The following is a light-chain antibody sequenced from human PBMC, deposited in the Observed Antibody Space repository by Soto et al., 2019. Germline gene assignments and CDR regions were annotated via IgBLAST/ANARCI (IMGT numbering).Light chain of an antibody. Sequence: QSVLTQPAPLSGSPGQPTTISCTGTSSDIGAYDYVSWFQQHPGKAPKLMISEVNNRPSGVSNRFSGSKSGNTAYLTISGLQVEAEAEYFCLSFTTTSTHVFGTGTKGTVL. V-gene: IGLV2-14*01. CDR2: EVN. J-gene: IGLJ1*01. CDR3: LSFTTTSTHV. CDR1: SSDIGAYDY.